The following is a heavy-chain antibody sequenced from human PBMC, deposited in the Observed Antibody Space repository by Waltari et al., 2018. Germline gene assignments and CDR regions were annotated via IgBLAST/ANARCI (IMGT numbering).Heavy chain of an antibody. V-gene: IGHV4-34*01. J-gene: IGHJ4*02. Sequence: QVQLQQWGAGLLKPSETLSLTCAVYGGSFSGYYWSWIRQPPGKGLEWIGEINHSGSTNYNPSLKSRVTISVDTSKNQFSLKLSSVTAADTAVYYCARGTAITIFGVGNYFDYWGQGTLVTVSS. CDR1: GGSFSGYY. D-gene: IGHD3-3*01. CDR3: ARGTAITIFGVGNYFDY. CDR2: INHSGST.